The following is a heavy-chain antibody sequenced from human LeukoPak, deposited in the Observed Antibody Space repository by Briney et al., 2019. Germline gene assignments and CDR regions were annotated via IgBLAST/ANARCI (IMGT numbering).Heavy chain of an antibody. J-gene: IGHJ4*02. Sequence: SETLSLTCTVSGGSISSGGYYWSWIGQHPGKGLEWIGYIYYIGSTYYSPSLKSRVTISADTSKNQFSLKLSSVTAADTAVYYCASKMGSGNYFDYWGQGTLVTVSS. V-gene: IGHV4-31*03. CDR3: ASKMGSGNYFDY. D-gene: IGHD3-10*01. CDR2: IYYIGST. CDR1: GGSISSGGYY.